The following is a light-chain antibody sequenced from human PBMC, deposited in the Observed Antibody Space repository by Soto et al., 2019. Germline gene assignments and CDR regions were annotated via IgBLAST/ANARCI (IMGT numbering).Light chain of an antibody. CDR3: QQYNKWLWT. J-gene: IGKJ1*01. V-gene: IGKV3-15*01. CDR2: DAS. Sequence: EIVMTQSPATLSVSPGERATLSCRASQSVSRNVAWYQQKPGQAPRLLIHDASTRATGISVRFSGSGSGTEFTLTISRLQSEDFAVYYCQQYNKWLWTFGPGTKVEIK. CDR1: QSVSRN.